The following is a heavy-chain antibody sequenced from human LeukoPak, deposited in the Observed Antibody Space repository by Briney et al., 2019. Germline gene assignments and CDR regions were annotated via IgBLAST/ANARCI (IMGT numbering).Heavy chain of an antibody. J-gene: IGHJ4*02. Sequence: PGGSLRLSCTASGLAFSNYEMNWVRQAPGEGLELVSYISSSGSNIYYADSVKGRFTISRDNAKNSLYLQMNNLRAEDTAVYYCARGAFRGVGSSNNYLAFWGQGTLVTVAS. V-gene: IGHV3-48*03. D-gene: IGHD2-2*01. CDR3: ARGAFRGVGSSNNYLAF. CDR1: GLAFSNYE. CDR2: ISSSGSNI.